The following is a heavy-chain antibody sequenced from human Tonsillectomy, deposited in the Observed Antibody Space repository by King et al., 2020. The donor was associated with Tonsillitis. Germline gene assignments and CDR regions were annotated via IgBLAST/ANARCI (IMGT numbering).Heavy chain of an antibody. V-gene: IGHV3-30*18. D-gene: IGHD1-14*01. CDR1: GFIFRSYG. Sequence: VQLVESGGGVVQPGKSLRVSCAASGFIFRSYGMHWVRQAPGKGLEWVAVISHDGGNKYYGDSVKGRFTISRDNSKNTLYLHMDSLRTEDTAVYYCAKDTGGHFTLDKWGQGTLVTVSS. J-gene: IGHJ4*02. CDR2: ISHDGGNK. CDR3: AKDTGGHFTLDK.